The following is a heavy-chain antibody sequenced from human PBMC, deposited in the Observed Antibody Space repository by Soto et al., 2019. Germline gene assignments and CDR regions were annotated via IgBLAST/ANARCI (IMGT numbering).Heavy chain of an antibody. V-gene: IGHV3-74*01. CDR2: INTDGSGT. CDR3: ARDRPGEQRYFDF. J-gene: IGHJ4*02. Sequence: EVQLVESGGGLVQPGGSLRLSCAASGFIFSSDWMHWVRQAPGGGLVWVSRINTDGSGTTYADSVKGRFTISRDNSKDTLYLQMNSLRAEDTAVYYCARDRPGEQRYFDFWGQGILVTVSS. D-gene: IGHD6-6*01. CDR1: GFIFSSDW.